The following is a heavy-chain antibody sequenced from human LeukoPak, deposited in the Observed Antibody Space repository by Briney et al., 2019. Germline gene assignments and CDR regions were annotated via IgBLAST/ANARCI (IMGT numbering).Heavy chain of an antibody. CDR3: AREKEMATTYPALDY. V-gene: IGHV3-30*01. D-gene: IGHD5-24*01. J-gene: IGHJ4*02. CDR1: GFTFSNYA. Sequence: GRSPRLSCAASGFTFSNYAMHWVRQAPGKGLEWVAVISYDGSNKYYADSGKGRFTISRDNSKNTLYLQMNSLRAEDTAVYYCAREKEMATTYPALDYWGQGTLVTVSS. CDR2: ISYDGSNK.